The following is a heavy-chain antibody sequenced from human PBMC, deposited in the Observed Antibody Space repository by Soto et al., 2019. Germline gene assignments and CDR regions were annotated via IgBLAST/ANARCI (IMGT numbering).Heavy chain of an antibody. CDR3: ARAMGYYASGSYFDP. CDR1: GDSISTYY. J-gene: IGHJ5*02. D-gene: IGHD3-10*01. Sequence: SETLCLTCSVSGDSISTYYWSWIRQPPGKGLEWIGYIYYSGSTNYNPSLKSRVIISVDTSRNQFSLKLTSVTAADTAVYYCARAMGYYASGSYFDPWGQGILVTVS. CDR2: IYYSGST. V-gene: IGHV4-59*01.